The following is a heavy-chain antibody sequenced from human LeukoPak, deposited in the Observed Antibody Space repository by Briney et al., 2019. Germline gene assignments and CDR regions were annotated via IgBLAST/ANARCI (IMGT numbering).Heavy chain of an antibody. D-gene: IGHD3-10*01. Sequence: ASVKVSCKASGYTFTGYYMHWARQAPGQGLEWMGRINPNSGGTNYAQKFQGRVTMTRDTSISTAYMELSRLRSDDTAVYYCARDPGFSGPGFWFDPWGQGTLVTVSS. V-gene: IGHV1-2*06. CDR3: ARDPGFSGPGFWFDP. J-gene: IGHJ5*02. CDR2: INPNSGGT. CDR1: GYTFTGYY.